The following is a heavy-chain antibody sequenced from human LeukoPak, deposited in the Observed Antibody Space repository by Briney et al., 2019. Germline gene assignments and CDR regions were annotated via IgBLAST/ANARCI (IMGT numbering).Heavy chain of an antibody. D-gene: IGHD4-17*01. CDR2: IYYSGST. CDR3: ARATVDDYGDYNWFDP. J-gene: IGHJ5*02. Sequence: SETLSLTCTVSGGSISSGGYYWSWIRQHPGKGLEWIGYIYYSGSTYYNPSLKSRVTISVDTSKNQFSLKLSSVTAADTAVYYCARATVDDYGDYNWFDPWGQGTLVTVSS. CDR1: GGSISSGGYY. V-gene: IGHV4-31*03.